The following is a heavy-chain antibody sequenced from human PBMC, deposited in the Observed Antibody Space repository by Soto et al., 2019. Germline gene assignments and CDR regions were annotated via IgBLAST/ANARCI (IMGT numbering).Heavy chain of an antibody. CDR3: AIVKTGTNRLFDY. Sequence: GGSLRLSCAASGFTFSTYSMNWVRQAPGKGLEWVSYITSSSSTICYADSVKGRFTISRDNAKNSLYLQMNSLRAEDTALYYCAIVKTGTNRLFDYWGQGTLVTVSS. V-gene: IGHV3-48*01. J-gene: IGHJ4*02. CDR1: GFTFSTYS. D-gene: IGHD1-1*01. CDR2: ITSSSSTI.